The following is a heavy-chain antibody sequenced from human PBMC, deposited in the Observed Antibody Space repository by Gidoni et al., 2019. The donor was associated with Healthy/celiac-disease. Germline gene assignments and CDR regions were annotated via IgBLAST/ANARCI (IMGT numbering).Heavy chain of an antibody. J-gene: IGHJ4*02. Sequence: QVQLQESGPGLVKPSETLSLTCNVSGDSVSNYFWSWIRQSPGKGLEWIGHIYYSGSKNYNPSLKSRVTMSVDTSKNQFSLKLSSVTAADTAVYYCARHGYGNTVGATLGYWGQGTLVTVSS. D-gene: IGHD1-26*01. CDR1: GDSVSNYF. CDR2: IYYSGSK. V-gene: IGHV4-59*08. CDR3: ARHGYGNTVGATLGY.